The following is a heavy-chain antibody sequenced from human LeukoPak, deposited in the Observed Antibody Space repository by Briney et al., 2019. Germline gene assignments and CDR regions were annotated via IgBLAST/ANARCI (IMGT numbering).Heavy chain of an antibody. CDR3: VRHDYDTSWGLDWFFDL. V-gene: IGHV4-59*08. J-gene: IGHJ2*01. CDR2: IYYNGRT. Sequence: SETLSLTCTVSGDSVRSYYWSWIRQSPGKGLEWIAYIYYNGRTDFNPSLKSRVTISLDMSKNQLSLKLNSVTAADTAVYFCVRHDYDTSWGLDWFFDLWGRGTLVIVSS. D-gene: IGHD2-2*01. CDR1: GDSVRSYY.